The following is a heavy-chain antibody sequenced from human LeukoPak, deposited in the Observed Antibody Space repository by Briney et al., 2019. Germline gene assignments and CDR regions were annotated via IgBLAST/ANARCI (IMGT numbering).Heavy chain of an antibody. J-gene: IGHJ5*01. Sequence: GGSLRLSCAASGFAFSFYAMSWLRQPPGKGREWVSTINANSGTTSYAASVRGRFTISRDNSKNTLYLQVNTLRADDTATYYCAKPISGGLAVTADWFHPWGQGTLVVVSS. CDR1: GFAFSFYA. V-gene: IGHV3-23*01. D-gene: IGHD6-19*01. CDR3: AKPISGGLAVTADWFHP. CDR2: INANSGTT.